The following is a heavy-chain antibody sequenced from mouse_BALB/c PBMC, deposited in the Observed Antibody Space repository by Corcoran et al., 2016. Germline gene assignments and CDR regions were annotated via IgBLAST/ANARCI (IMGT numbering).Heavy chain of an antibody. V-gene: IGHV1-62-2*01. Sequence: VQLQQSGPALVKPGTSVTLSCKASGYTFTGYVIHWVKQRSGQGLEWIGWFYPRGGNINYNEKFRDKATLTADKSSSTVYMELSRLTAEDSAVYFCARHAYSKYDGFAYWGQGTLVTVSA. J-gene: IGHJ3*01. CDR2: FYPRGGNI. D-gene: IGHD2-14*01. CDR3: ARHAYSKYDGFAY. CDR1: GYTFTGYV.